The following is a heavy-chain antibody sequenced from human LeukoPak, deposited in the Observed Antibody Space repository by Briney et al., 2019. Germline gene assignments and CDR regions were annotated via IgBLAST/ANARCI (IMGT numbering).Heavy chain of an antibody. J-gene: IGHJ6*04. V-gene: IGHV3-23*01. D-gene: IGHD1-26*01. CDR3: ATFTWDSRAYYYYGMDV. CDR1: GFTLSSYA. CDR2: ISGSGVAT. Sequence: GGSLRLSCAASGFTLSSYAMSWVRQAPGKGLEWVSGISGSGVATFYADSVKGRFTISRDNSKNTLYLQMDSLRAEYTAVYYCATFTWDSRAYYYYGMDVWGKGTTVTVSS.